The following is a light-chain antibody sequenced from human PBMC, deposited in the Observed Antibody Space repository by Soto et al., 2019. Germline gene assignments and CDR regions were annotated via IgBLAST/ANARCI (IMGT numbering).Light chain of an antibody. CDR2: DAS. CDR3: QQSDSLPST. J-gene: IGKJ5*01. CDR1: PDISNY. V-gene: IGKV1-33*01. Sequence: DIQMTQSPSSLSASVGDRVTITCRAIPDISNYFKWYQKRPGKAPKLLIYDASNLERGVPSRFSGSRSGTHFTFASTSLQPEVVSTYYCQQSDSLPSTFGQGTRLEI.